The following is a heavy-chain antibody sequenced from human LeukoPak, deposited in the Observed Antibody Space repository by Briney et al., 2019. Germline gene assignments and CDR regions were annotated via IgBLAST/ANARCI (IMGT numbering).Heavy chain of an antibody. CDR3: ARDLVGYSYGHGYYYYMDV. CDR1: LYTFTSYY. CDR2: INPSGGST. Sequence: ASVKVSCKASLYTFTSYYMHWVRQAPGQGLEWMGIINPSGGSTSYAQKFQGRVTMTRDTSTSTVYMELSSLRSEDTAVYYCARDLVGYSYGHGYYYYMDVWGKGTTVTVSS. V-gene: IGHV1-46*03. J-gene: IGHJ6*03. D-gene: IGHD5-18*01.